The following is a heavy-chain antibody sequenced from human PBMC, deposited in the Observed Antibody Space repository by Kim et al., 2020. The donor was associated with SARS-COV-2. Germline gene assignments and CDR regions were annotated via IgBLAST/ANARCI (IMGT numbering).Heavy chain of an antibody. J-gene: IGHJ6*03. CDR1: GFTFGDYA. V-gene: IGHV3-49*04. CDR2: IRSKAYGGTT. CDR3: TRDRTYYDFWSGYYAYYYAYMDG. D-gene: IGHD3-3*01. Sequence: GGSLRHSCTASGFTFGDYAMSWVRQAPGKGLEWVGFIRSKAYGGTTEYAASVKGRFTISRDDSKSIAYLQMNSLKTEDTAVYYCTRDRTYYDFWSGYYAYYYAYMDGWGKGTTVTVSS.